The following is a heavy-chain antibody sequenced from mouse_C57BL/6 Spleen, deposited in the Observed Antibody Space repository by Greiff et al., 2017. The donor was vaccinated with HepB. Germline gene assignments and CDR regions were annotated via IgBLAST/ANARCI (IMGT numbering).Heavy chain of an antibody. D-gene: IGHD1-1*01. CDR3: TSSYYYGSSYWYFDV. J-gene: IGHJ1*03. Sequence: EVKVEESGAELVRPGASVKLSCTASGFNIKDDFMHWVKQRPEQGLEGIGWIDPEIGDTEYASKFQGKATITADTSSNTAYLQLSSLTSEDTAVYYCTSSYYYGSSYWYFDVWGTGTTVTVSS. CDR2: IDPEIGDT. CDR1: GFNIKDDF. V-gene: IGHV14-4*01.